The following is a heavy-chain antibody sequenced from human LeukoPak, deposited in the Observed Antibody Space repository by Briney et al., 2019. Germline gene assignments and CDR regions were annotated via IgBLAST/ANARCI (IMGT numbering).Heavy chain of an antibody. V-gene: IGHV4-31*03. D-gene: IGHD3-3*01. J-gene: IGHJ4*02. CDR1: GGSISSGGYY. CDR2: IYYSGST. CDR3: ARGHDFWSGFFCC. Sequence: SSETLSLTCTVSGGSISSGGYYWSWIRQHPGKGLEWIGYIYYSGSTYYNPSLKSRVTISVDTSKNQFSLKLSSVTAADTAVYYCARGHDFWSGFFCCWGQGTLVTVSS.